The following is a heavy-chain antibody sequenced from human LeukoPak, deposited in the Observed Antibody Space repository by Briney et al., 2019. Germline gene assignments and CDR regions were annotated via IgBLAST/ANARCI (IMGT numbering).Heavy chain of an antibody. Sequence: GESLKISCKGSGYSFTSYWIGWVRQMPGKGLEWMGIIYPGDSDTRYSPSFQGQVTISADKSISTAYLQWSSLKASDTAMYYRARHQAPLWSTTSIAFDIWGQGTMVTVSS. V-gene: IGHV5-51*01. CDR3: ARHQAPLWSTTSIAFDI. D-gene: IGHD2-21*01. J-gene: IGHJ3*02. CDR2: IYPGDSDT. CDR1: GYSFTSYW.